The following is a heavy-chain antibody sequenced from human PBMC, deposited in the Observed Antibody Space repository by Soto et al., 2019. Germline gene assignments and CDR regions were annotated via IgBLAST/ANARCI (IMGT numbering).Heavy chain of an antibody. CDR3: AKDLGSGSWLNWFDP. J-gene: IGHJ5*02. CDR2: ISGSGGST. Sequence: EVQLLESGGGLVRPGGSLRLSCAASGFTFRTYAMSWVRQAPGKGLEWVSAISGSGGSTNYADSVKGRFTISRDNSKNTLYLQMNTLRAEDTAVYHCAKDLGSGSWLNWFDPWGQGTLVTVSS. V-gene: IGHV3-23*01. D-gene: IGHD6-13*01. CDR1: GFTFRTYA.